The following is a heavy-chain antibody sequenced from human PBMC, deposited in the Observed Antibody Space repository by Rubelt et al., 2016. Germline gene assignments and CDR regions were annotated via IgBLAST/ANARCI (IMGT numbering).Heavy chain of an antibody. Sequence: EVELVESGGGLVQPGGSLRLSCAASGFTFSSYWMHWVRQAPGKGLVWVSRINSHGSSTVYADSVTGRFTISRDNAKNTLELQMNSRGAEDTAVYYCARDQSRGDGLSCFQDWGQGTLATVSS. V-gene: IGHV3-74*01. D-gene: IGHD6-19*01. CDR1: GFTFSSYW. CDR2: INSHGSST. J-gene: IGHJ1*01. CDR3: ARDQSRGDGLSCFQD.